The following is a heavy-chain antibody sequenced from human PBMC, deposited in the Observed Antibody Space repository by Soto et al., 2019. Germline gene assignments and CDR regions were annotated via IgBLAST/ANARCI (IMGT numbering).Heavy chain of an antibody. J-gene: IGHJ6*03. CDR1: GGSISSYY. CDR3: ARCDSTYYDFWSGWTAANYYYYMDV. CDR2: IYYSGST. D-gene: IGHD3-3*01. V-gene: IGHV4-59*01. Sequence: PSETLSLTCTVSGGSISSYYWSWIRQPPGKGLEWIGYIYYSGSTNYNPSLKSRVTISVDTSKNQFSLKLSSVTAADTAVYYCARCDSTYYDFWSGWTAANYYYYMDVWGKGITVTVSS.